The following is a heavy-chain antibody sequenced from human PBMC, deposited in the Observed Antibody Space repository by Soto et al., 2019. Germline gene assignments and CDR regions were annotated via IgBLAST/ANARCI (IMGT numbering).Heavy chain of an antibody. Sequence: PGGSLRLSCAASGFTLRIYSMHWVRQSPGKGLEWVAVMWYDGTNKYYGESVKGRFTISRDNSENTLYLQMNSLRVEDTAVYYCARDATFGTKGGSFDIWGHGTLVTVSS. D-gene: IGHD3-16*01. V-gene: IGHV3-33*01. CDR2: MWYDGTNK. CDR3: ARDATFGTKGGSFDI. CDR1: GFTLRIYS. J-gene: IGHJ3*02.